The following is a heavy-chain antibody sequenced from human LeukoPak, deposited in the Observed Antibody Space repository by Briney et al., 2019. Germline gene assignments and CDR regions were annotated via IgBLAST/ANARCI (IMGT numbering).Heavy chain of an antibody. CDR2: IYHSGST. Sequence: SETLSLTCTVSGYSISSGYYWGWIRQPPGKGLEWIGSIYHSGSTYYNPSLKSRVTISVDTSKNQFSLKLSSVTAADTAVYYCARSDVAAAGTVNYWGQGTLVTVSS. J-gene: IGHJ4*02. CDR1: GYSISSGYY. CDR3: ARSDVAAAGTVNY. V-gene: IGHV4-38-2*02. D-gene: IGHD6-13*01.